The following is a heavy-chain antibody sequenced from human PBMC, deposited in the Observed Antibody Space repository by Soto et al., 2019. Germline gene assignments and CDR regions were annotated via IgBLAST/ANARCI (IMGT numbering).Heavy chain of an antibody. J-gene: IGHJ6*02. CDR2: ISAYNGNT. CDR3: ARRSDRSGYYYVLGIYYYAGMAV. Sequence: ASVKVSCKASGYTFTSYGISWVRQAPGQGLEWMGWISAYNGNTNYAQKLQGRVTMTTDTSTSTAYMELRRLRFDDTAVYYCARRSDRSGYYYVLGIYYYAGMAVWGQGTTVTVSS. D-gene: IGHD3-22*01. V-gene: IGHV1-18*04. CDR1: GYTFTSYG.